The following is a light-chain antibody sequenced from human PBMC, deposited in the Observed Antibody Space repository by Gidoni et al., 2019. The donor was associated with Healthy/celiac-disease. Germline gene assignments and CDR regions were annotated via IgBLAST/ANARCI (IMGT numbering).Light chain of an antibody. CDR3: QQYNSYPWT. Sequence: DLQMTQSPSTLSASVGDRFTITCRASQSISSWLAWYQQKPGKDPKLLIYKESSLESGVPSRCSGSGSGTELTLTISSLQPDDFATYYGQQYNSYPWTFGQGTKVEIK. CDR1: QSISSW. CDR2: KES. J-gene: IGKJ1*01. V-gene: IGKV1-5*03.